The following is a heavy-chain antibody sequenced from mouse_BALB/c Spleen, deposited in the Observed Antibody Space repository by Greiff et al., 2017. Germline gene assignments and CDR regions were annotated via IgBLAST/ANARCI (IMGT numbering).Heavy chain of an antibody. CDR2: IYPGDGDT. D-gene: IGHD1-1*01. CDR1: GYAFSSSW. CDR3: ARCYGSSYDYFDY. J-gene: IGHJ2*01. Sequence: VQLQQSGPELVKPGASVKISCKASGYAFSSSWMNWVKQRPGQGLEWIGRIYPGDGDTNYNGKFKGKATLTADKSSSTAYMQLSSLTSVDSAVYFCARCYGSSYDYFDYWGQGTTLTVSS. V-gene: IGHV1-82*01.